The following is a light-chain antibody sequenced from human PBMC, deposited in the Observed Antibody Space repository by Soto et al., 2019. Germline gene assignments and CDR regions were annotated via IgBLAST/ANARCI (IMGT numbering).Light chain of an antibody. CDR3: CSYARSSTYV. CDR2: EGS. J-gene: IGLJ1*01. CDR1: SSVVGSYNL. Sequence: QSVLTQPASVSGSPGQSITISCTGTSSVVGSYNLVSWYQQHPGKAPKLIIYEGSKRPSGVSNRFSGSESGNMASLTISGLQAEDEADYYCCSYARSSTYVFGSGTKLTVL. V-gene: IGLV2-23*01.